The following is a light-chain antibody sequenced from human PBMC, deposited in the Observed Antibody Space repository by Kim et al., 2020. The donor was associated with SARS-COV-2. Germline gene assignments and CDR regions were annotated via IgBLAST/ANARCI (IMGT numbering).Light chain of an antibody. V-gene: IGKV3-15*01. J-gene: IGKJ4*01. CDR3: QQSIT. Sequence: EIVLTQSPATLSVSPGESVTLSCRASQSISRSLAWYQQKPGQAPRLLIYGAASRPADVPGRFSGSGSGTQFTLTISSLQSEDFVVYYCQQSITFGGGTKVDIK. CDR1: QSISRS. CDR2: GAA.